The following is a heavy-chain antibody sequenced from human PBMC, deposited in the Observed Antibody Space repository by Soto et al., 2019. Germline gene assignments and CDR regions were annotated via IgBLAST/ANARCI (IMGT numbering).Heavy chain of an antibody. D-gene: IGHD6-13*01. CDR3: AKEQQLVYYYYGMDV. J-gene: IGHJ6*02. V-gene: IGHV3-30*18. CDR1: GFTFSSYG. CDR2: ISYDGSNK. Sequence: GGSLRLSCAASGFTFSSYGMHWVRQAPGKGLEWVAVISYDGSNKYYADSVKGRFTISRDNSKNTLYLQMNSLRAEDTAVYYCAKEQQLVYYYYGMDVWGQGTTVTVSS.